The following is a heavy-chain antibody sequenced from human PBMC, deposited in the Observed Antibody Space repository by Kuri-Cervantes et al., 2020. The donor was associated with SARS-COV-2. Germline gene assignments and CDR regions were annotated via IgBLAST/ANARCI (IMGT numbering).Heavy chain of an antibody. J-gene: IGHJ4*02. V-gene: IGHV3-7*03. CDR2: IKEDGSER. Sequence: GGSLRLSCAASRFPFSSYWMSWVRQAPGKGLEWVANIKEDGSERYYVDSVKGRFTISRDNAKNSLYLQMHNLRAEDTAVYYCARFVIGRAISTAGPGFFDYWGQGTLVTVSS. D-gene: IGHD6-13*01. CDR3: ARFVIGRAISTAGPGFFDY. CDR1: RFPFSSYW.